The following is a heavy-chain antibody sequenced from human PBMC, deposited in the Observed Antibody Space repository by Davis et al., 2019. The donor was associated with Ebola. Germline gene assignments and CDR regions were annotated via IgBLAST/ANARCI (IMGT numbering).Heavy chain of an antibody. D-gene: IGHD3-9*01. J-gene: IGHJ6*04. CDR2: INPSGGST. Sequence: ASVKVSCKASGYTFTSYYMHWVRQAPGQGLEWMGIINPSGGSTSHAQKFQGRVTMTRNTSISTAYMELSSLRSEDTAVYYCARVPPLLRYFDWLLSEDYYYGMDVWGKGTTVTVSS. V-gene: IGHV1-46*01. CDR1: GYTFTSYY. CDR3: ARVPPLLRYFDWLLSEDYYYGMDV.